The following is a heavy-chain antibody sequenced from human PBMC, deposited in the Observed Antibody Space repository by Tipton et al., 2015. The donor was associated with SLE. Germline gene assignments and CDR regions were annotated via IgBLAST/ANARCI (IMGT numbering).Heavy chain of an antibody. D-gene: IGHD3-16*01. CDR1: GGSISSYY. V-gene: IGHV4-59*01. J-gene: IGHJ6*03. Sequence: GLVKPSETLSLTCTVSGGSISSYYWSWIRQSPGKGLEWIGYVYFSGSTNYNPSLESRVTISVDPSKNQFSLKLFSVTAADTALYYCARLTQGDSVWGSSSDYYYYMDVWGKGTTVTVSS. CDR2: VYFSGST. CDR3: ARLTQGDSVWGSSSDYYYYMDV.